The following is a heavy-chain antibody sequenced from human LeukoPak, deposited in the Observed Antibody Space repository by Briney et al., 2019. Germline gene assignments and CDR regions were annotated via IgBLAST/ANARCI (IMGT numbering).Heavy chain of an antibody. D-gene: IGHD6-13*01. Sequence: GGSLRLSCAASGFTFSSYGMHWVRQAPGKGLEWVAVISYDGSNKYYADSVKGRFTISRDNSENTLYLQMNSLRAEDTAVYYCAKLIAAAGNFDYWGQGTLVTVSS. CDR2: ISYDGSNK. CDR1: GFTFSSYG. J-gene: IGHJ4*02. CDR3: AKLIAAAGNFDY. V-gene: IGHV3-30*18.